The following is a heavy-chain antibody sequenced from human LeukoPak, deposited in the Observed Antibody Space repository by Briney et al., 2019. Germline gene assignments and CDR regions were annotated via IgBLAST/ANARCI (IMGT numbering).Heavy chain of an antibody. CDR1: GYTFTGYY. CDR2: INPNSGGT. J-gene: IGHJ6*02. D-gene: IGHD6-19*01. V-gene: IGHV1-2*02. CDR3: AREGFNVFFAIAVAGLFSSQSGMDV. Sequence: ASVKVSCKASGYTFTGYYMHWVRQAPGQGLEWMGWINPNSGGTNYAQKFQGRVTMTRYTSISTAYMELSRLRSDDTAVYYCAREGFNVFFAIAVAGLFSSQSGMDVWGQGTTVTVSS.